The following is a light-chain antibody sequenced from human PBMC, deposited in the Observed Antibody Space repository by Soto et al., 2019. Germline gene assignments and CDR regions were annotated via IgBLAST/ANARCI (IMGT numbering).Light chain of an antibody. J-gene: IGKJ2*01. V-gene: IGKV4-1*01. CDR2: WAS. Sequence: DIVMTQSPDSLAVSLGERAAINCKSSHNLLSSFNTKNFLSWYQQKAGQPPRLLIFWASTRESGVPDRFSGYGSGTDFTLPISSLQAEYVAVYYCEQYYKPPYTFGQGTKLEI. CDR1: HNLLSSFNTKNF. CDR3: EQYYKPPYT.